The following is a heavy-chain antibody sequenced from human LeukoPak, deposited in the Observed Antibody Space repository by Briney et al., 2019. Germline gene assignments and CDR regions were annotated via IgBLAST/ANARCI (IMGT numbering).Heavy chain of an antibody. CDR1: GGTFSSYA. V-gene: IGHV1-69*04. J-gene: IGHJ4*02. D-gene: IGHD3-22*01. Sequence: GSSVKVSCKASGGTFSSYAISWVRQAPGQGLEWMGRIIPILGIANYAQKFQGRVTMTRDTSTSTVYMELSSLRSEDTAVYYCARDEEYYYDSSGYSHSDYWGQGTLVTVSS. CDR2: IIPILGIA. CDR3: ARDEEYYYDSSGYSHSDY.